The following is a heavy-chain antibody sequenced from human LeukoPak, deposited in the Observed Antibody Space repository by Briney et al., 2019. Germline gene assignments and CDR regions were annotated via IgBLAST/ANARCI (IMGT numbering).Heavy chain of an antibody. D-gene: IGHD3-3*01. CDR2: ISWNSGSI. CDR1: GFTFDDYA. V-gene: IGHV3-9*01. Sequence: GRSLRLSCAASGFTFDDYAMHWVRQAPGKGLEWVSGISWNSGSIGYADSVKGRFTISRDNAKNSLYLQMNSLRAEDTAVYYCARVGVYDFWSAPYYMDVWGKGTTVTVSS. J-gene: IGHJ6*03. CDR3: ARVGVYDFWSAPYYMDV.